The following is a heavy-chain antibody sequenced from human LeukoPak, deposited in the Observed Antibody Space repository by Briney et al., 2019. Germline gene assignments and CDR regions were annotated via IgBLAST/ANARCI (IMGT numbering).Heavy chain of an antibody. CDR3: AKARPYYDILTGNFDY. D-gene: IGHD3-9*01. V-gene: IGHV3-23*01. CDR2: ISGSTDIT. CDR1: GFTFSSYA. Sequence: GGSLRLSCAASGFTFSSYAMSWVRQAPGKGLEWVSGISGSTDITYYADSVKGRFTISRDNSKNTLYLQMNSLRGEDTAVYYCAKARPYYDILTGNFDYWGQGTLSPSPQ. J-gene: IGHJ4*02.